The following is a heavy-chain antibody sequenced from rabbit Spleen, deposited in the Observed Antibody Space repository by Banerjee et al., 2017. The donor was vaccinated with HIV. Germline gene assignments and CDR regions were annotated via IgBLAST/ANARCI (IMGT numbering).Heavy chain of an antibody. V-gene: IGHV1S45*01. CDR3: ARDSDDAGYDFTL. CDR1: GLSFSSRFW. J-gene: IGHJ4*01. D-gene: IGHD3-1*01. CDR2: IYTGSSGST. Sequence: QEQLEESGGDLVKPEGSLTLTCTASGLSFSSRFWISWVRQAPGKGLEWIADIYTGSSGSTYYASLAKGRFSISKTSSTTVTLRMASLTAADTATYFCARDSDDAGYDFTLWGPGTLVTVS.